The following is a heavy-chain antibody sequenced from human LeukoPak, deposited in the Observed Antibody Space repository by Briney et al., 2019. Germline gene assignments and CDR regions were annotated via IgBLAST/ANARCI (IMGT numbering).Heavy chain of an antibody. V-gene: IGHV4-30-2*01. J-gene: IGHJ6*02. Sequence: SQTLSLTCAVSGGSFSSGGYSWSWLRQPPGTGLEWIGYIYHSGSTYYNPSLKSRVTISVDRSKNQFSLKLSSVTAADTAVYYCARGTSYCTNGVCYREGMDVWGQGTTVTVSS. D-gene: IGHD2-8*01. CDR1: GGSFSSGGYS. CDR2: IYHSGST. CDR3: ARGTSYCTNGVCYREGMDV.